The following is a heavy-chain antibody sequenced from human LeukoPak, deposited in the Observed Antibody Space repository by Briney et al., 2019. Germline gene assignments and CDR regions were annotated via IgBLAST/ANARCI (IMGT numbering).Heavy chain of an antibody. Sequence: PSETLSLTCTVSGGSISSYYWSWIRQPPGKGLEWIGYIYYSGSTNYNPSLKSRVTISVDTSKNQFSLKLSSVTAADTAVYYCARVGYYGSGSYSIVYWGQGTLVTVSP. V-gene: IGHV4-59*01. CDR1: GGSISSYY. J-gene: IGHJ4*02. D-gene: IGHD3-10*01. CDR3: ARVGYYGSGSYSIVY. CDR2: IYYSGST.